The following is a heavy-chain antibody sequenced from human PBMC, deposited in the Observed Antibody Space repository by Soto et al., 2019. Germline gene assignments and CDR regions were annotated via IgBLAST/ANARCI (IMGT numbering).Heavy chain of an antibody. Sequence: GGSLRLSCAASGFTFSSYGMHWVRQAPGKGLEWVAVIWYDGSNKYYADSVKGRFTISRDNSKNTLYLQMNSLRAEDTAVYYCARSVPAAYQYYFDYWGQGTLVTVSS. J-gene: IGHJ4*02. D-gene: IGHD2-2*01. CDR3: ARSVPAAYQYYFDY. CDR2: IWYDGSNK. CDR1: GFTFSSYG. V-gene: IGHV3-33*01.